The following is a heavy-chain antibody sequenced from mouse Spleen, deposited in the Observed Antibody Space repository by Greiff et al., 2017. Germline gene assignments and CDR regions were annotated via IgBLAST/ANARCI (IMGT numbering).Heavy chain of an antibody. J-gene: IGHJ3*01. CDR3: ARDYYGSTTRWFAY. D-gene: IGHD1-1*01. CDR1: GFTFSSYY. Sequence: EVQRVESGGGLVKLGGSLKLSCAASGFTFSSYYMSWVRQTPEKRLEWVATISSGGGSTYYPDSVKGRFTISRDNAKNTLYLQMSSLNSEDTAVYYCARDYYGSTTRWFAYWGQGTLVTVSA. V-gene: IGHV5-12-1*01. CDR2: ISSGGGST.